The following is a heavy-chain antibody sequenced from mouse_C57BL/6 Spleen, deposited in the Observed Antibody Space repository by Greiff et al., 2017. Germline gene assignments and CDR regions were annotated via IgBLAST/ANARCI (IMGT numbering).Heavy chain of an antibody. Sequence: VQLKQSGPVLVKPGASVKMSCKASGYTFTDYYMNWVKQSHGKSLEWIGVINPYNGGTSYNQKFKGKATLTVDKSSSTAYMELNSLTSEDSAVYYCARYPYSNFLYAMDYWGQGTSVTVSS. CDR2: INPYNGGT. V-gene: IGHV1-19*01. CDR3: ARYPYSNFLYAMDY. CDR1: GYTFTDYY. J-gene: IGHJ4*01. D-gene: IGHD2-5*01.